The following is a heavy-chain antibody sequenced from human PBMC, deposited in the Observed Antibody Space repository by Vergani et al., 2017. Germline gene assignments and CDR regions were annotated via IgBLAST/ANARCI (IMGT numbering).Heavy chain of an antibody. Sequence: EVQLLESGGGLVQPGGSLRLSCAASGFTFSSYAMSWVRQAPGKGLEWVSAISGSGGSTYYADSVKGRFTISSDNSKNTLYLQMNSLRAEDTAVYYCAKGNYYGSGSYYKFYFDYWGQGTLVTVSS. V-gene: IGHV3-23*01. CDR2: ISGSGGST. CDR3: AKGNYYGSGSYYKFYFDY. J-gene: IGHJ4*02. CDR1: GFTFSSYA. D-gene: IGHD3-10*01.